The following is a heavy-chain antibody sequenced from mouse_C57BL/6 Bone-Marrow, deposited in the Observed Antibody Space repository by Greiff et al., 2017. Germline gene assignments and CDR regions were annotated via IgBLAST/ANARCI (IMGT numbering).Heavy chain of an antibody. D-gene: IGHD2-4*01. Sequence: VQLQQSGPELVKPGASVKISCKASGYTFTDYYMNWVKQSHGKSLEWIGDINPNNGGTSYNQKFKGKATLTVDKSSSTAYMELRSLTSEDSAVYYCASIYYDYGPFAYWGQGTLVTVSA. J-gene: IGHJ3*01. V-gene: IGHV1-26*01. CDR2: INPNNGGT. CDR3: ASIYYDYGPFAY. CDR1: GYTFTDYY.